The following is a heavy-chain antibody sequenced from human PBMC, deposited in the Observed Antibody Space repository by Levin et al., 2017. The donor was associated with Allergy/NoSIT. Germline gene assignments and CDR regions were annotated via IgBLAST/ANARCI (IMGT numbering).Heavy chain of an antibody. Sequence: GESLKISCAASGFTFSSYWMSWVRQAPGKGLEWVANIKQDGSEKYYVDSVKGRFTISRDNANNSLYLQMNSLRAEDTAVYYCARDHGSGSYYADAFDIWGQGTMVTVSS. V-gene: IGHV3-7*04. CDR1: GFTFSSYW. J-gene: IGHJ3*02. CDR2: IKQDGSEK. CDR3: ARDHGSGSYYADAFDI. D-gene: IGHD3-10*01.